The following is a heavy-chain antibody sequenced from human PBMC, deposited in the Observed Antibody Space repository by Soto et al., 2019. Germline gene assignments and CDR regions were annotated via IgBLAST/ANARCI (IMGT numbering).Heavy chain of an antibody. D-gene: IGHD5-18*01. Sequence: QVQLVQSGAEVKKPGASVKVSCKASGYTFTSYGISWVRQAPGQGLEWMGWISAYNGNTNYAQKLQGRVTMTTDTSTSRACMELRSLSCDDTAVYYCAGPRGYSYGFDYWGQGTLVTVSS. CDR1: GYTFTSYG. CDR2: ISAYNGNT. V-gene: IGHV1-18*01. J-gene: IGHJ4*02. CDR3: AGPRGYSYGFDY.